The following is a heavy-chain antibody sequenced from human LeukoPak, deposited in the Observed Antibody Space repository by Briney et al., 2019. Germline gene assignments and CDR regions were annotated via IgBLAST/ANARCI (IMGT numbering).Heavy chain of an antibody. CDR1: GYSFTTYW. CDR2: IYPGDSDT. J-gene: IGHJ4*02. D-gene: IGHD4-17*01. V-gene: IGHV5-51*01. Sequence: GESLKISCKGSGYSFTTYWIGWVRQMPGKGLEWMGIIYPGDSDTRYSPSFQGQVTISADKSISTAYLQWSSLTASDTAMYYCGRHLHDDLYFDYWGQGTLVTVSS. CDR3: GRHLHDDLYFDY.